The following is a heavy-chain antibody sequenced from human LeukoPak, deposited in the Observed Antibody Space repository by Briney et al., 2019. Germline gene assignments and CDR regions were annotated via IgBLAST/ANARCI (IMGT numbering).Heavy chain of an antibody. Sequence: GGSLRLSCAASGFTFSNYGMNWVRQAPGKGLEWVANIKKDGIEKYYVESVKGRFTISRDNAKNSLSLQMNSLRAEDTAVYYCARGRYSSRSGGYYFDIWGQGTLVTVSS. CDR3: ARGRYSSRSGGYYFDI. V-gene: IGHV3-7*01. D-gene: IGHD2-2*01. J-gene: IGHJ4*02. CDR1: GFTFSNYG. CDR2: IKKDGIEK.